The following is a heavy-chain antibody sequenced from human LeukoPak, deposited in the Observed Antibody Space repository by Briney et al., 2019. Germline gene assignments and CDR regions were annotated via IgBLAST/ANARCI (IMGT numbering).Heavy chain of an antibody. D-gene: IGHD2-2*01. J-gene: IGHJ3*02. CDR2: IAGSATTI. CDR1: GFTFSSYE. CDR3: ARVGWPCSGTGCYLGAFDI. Sequence: GGSLRLSCAASGFTFSSYEMNWVRQAPGKGLEGVSYIAGSATTIYYADSVKGRFTISRDNGKNSLCLQMNSLRAEDPAVYYCARVGWPCSGTGCYLGAFDIWGQGTMVTVSS. V-gene: IGHV3-48*03.